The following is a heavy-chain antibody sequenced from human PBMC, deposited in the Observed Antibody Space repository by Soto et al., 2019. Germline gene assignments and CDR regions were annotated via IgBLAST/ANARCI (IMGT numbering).Heavy chain of an antibody. V-gene: IGHV4-38-2*02. CDR1: GASIIGIYH. CDR2: IFHTGTT. Sequence: SETLSLTCAVSGASIIGIYHWAWIRQPPGRSLEWIASIFHTGTTYYTPSLKSRVTISVDTSKNQFSLRLSSVTAADSAVYYCAREGSIAAREFDYWGQGTLVTVSS. CDR3: AREGSIAAREFDY. D-gene: IGHD6-6*01. J-gene: IGHJ4*02.